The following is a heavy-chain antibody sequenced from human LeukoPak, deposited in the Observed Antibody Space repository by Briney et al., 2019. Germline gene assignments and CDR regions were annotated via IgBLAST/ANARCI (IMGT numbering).Heavy chain of an antibody. V-gene: IGHV3-23*01. J-gene: IGHJ5*02. CDR3: VKNGARSGWYAEFAS. CDR2: ISGAAGGI. Sequence: GGSLRLSCAASGFTFRDEAMSWVRQAPGKGLDWVSSISGAAGGIYYADSVRGRFTISRDNSKNALYLQMNSLGVGDTAVYYCVKNGARSGWYAEFASWGQGTLVTVSS. CDR1: GFTFRDEA. D-gene: IGHD6-19*01.